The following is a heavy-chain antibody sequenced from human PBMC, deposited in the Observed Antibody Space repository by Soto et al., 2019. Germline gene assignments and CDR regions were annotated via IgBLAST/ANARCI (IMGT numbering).Heavy chain of an antibody. V-gene: IGHV3-30*18. J-gene: IGHJ3*01. CDR1: GFIFSNYG. Sequence: PGGSLRLSCVASGFIFSNYGMAWVRQAPGKGLEWVSLISYDAEEKYSADSVKGRFTISRDNSENTVYLHMSSLRVDDTAVYYCAKYVSGAEDSFDLWGQGTMVTVSS. D-gene: IGHD3-10*01. CDR2: ISYDAEEK. CDR3: AKYVSGAEDSFDL.